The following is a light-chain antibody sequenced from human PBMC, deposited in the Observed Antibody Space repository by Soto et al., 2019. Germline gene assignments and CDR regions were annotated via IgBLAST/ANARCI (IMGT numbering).Light chain of an antibody. J-gene: IGLJ2*01. CDR2: DNN. CDR1: RSNIGAGFD. V-gene: IGLV1-40*01. CDR3: QSYDGSLSGPVV. Sequence: QSALTQPPSVSGAPGQRVTISCTGTRSNIGAGFDVHWYQQLPGTAPKLLIYDNNNRPSGVPDRFSGSKSGTSASLAITGLQAEDEADYYCQSYDGSLSGPVVFGGGTKXXVL.